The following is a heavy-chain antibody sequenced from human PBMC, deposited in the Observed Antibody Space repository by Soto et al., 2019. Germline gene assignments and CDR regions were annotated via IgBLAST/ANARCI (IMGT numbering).Heavy chain of an antibody. CDR3: AHCGYSSSSPWGMDV. CDR1: GFSLSTSGVG. J-gene: IGHJ6*02. V-gene: IGHV2-5*02. Sequence: QITLKESGPTLWKPPQPLTLTCTISGFSLSTSGVGVGWIRQPPGKALEWLALIYWDDDKRYSPSLKSRLTITQDTSKNQVVITVTNMDPVDTDTYYCAHCGYSSSSPWGMDVWGQGTTVTVSS. CDR2: IYWDDDK. D-gene: IGHD6-6*01.